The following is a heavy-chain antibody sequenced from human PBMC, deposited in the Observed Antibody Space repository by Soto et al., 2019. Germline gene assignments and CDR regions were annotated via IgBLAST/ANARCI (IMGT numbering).Heavy chain of an antibody. V-gene: IGHV4-39*01. CDR1: GGSISSSSYY. CDR2: IYYSGST. CDR3: ASRARGNLVATIVDAFDI. Sequence: SETLSLTCTVSGGSISSSSYYWGWIRQPPGKGLEWIGSIYYSGSTYYNPSLKSRVTISVDTSKNQFSLKLSSVTAADTAVYYCASRARGNLVATIVDAFDIWGQGTMVTVSS. J-gene: IGHJ3*02. D-gene: IGHD5-12*01.